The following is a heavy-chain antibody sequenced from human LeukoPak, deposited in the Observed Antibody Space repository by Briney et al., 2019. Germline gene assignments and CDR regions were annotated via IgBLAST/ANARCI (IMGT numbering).Heavy chain of an antibody. D-gene: IGHD3-9*01. J-gene: IGHJ4*02. Sequence: SATLSLTCTVSGGSISTYYWSWIRQPPGKGLEWIGYIYYIGSTNYNPSLRTRVTISVDTSRNQFSLKLSTVTAEDTAVYYCARGRYFADYWGQGTLVTVSS. CDR2: IYYIGST. V-gene: IGHV4-59*01. CDR1: GGSISTYY. CDR3: ARGRYFADY.